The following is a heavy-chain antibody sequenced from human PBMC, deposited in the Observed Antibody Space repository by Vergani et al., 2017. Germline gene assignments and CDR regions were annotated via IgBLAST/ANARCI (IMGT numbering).Heavy chain of an antibody. J-gene: IGHJ3*02. V-gene: IGHV3-21*01. Sequence: EVQLVESGGGLVKPGGSLRLSCAASGFTFSSYSMNWVRQAPGKGLEWVSSISSSGSTIYYADSVKGRFTISRDNAKNSLYLQMNSLRAEDTAVYYCARGSSETLWFAEGKVFDIWGQGTLVTVTS. D-gene: IGHD3-10*01. CDR2: ISSSGSTI. CDR1: GFTFSSYS. CDR3: ARGSSETLWFAEGKVFDI.